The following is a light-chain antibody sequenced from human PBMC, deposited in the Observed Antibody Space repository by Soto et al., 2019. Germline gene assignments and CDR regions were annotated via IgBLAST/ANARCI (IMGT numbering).Light chain of an antibody. Sequence: DIQMTQSPPSLSASVGDRVTITCRASQTISDYLHWYQQKPGKAPTLLIYGSSSLQTGVPPRFSGSGSGTEFTLTISSLQPEDFGTYYCQQTYDSLVSLGGGTKVDI. CDR3: QQTYDSLVS. CDR1: QTISDY. V-gene: IGKV1-39*01. CDR2: GSS. J-gene: IGKJ4*01.